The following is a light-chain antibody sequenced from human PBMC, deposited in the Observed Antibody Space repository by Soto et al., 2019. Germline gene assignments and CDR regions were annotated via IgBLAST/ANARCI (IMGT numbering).Light chain of an antibody. CDR2: EVS. CDR3: SSFTTYSSYV. Sequence: QSVLTQPASVSGSPGQSITISCTGTSSGVGAYKYVSWYHQHPGKAPKLLIFEVSDRPSGVSNRFSGSKSGNTASLTISGLQAEDEADYFCSSFTTYSSYVFGTGTKVTVL. V-gene: IGLV2-14*01. CDR1: SSGVGAYKY. J-gene: IGLJ1*01.